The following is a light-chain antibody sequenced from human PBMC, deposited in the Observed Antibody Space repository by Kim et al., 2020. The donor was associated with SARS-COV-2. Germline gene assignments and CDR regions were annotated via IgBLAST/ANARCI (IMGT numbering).Light chain of an antibody. Sequence: EIVLTQSPGTLSLSPGERATLSCRASQSVSSSYLAWYQQKPGQAPRLLIYGASSRATGIPDRFSGSGSGTDFTLTISRLEPEDFAVYYCQQYCSSTPHTFGQGTKLEI. CDR2: GAS. J-gene: IGKJ2*01. V-gene: IGKV3-20*01. CDR3: QQYCSSTPHT. CDR1: QSVSSSY.